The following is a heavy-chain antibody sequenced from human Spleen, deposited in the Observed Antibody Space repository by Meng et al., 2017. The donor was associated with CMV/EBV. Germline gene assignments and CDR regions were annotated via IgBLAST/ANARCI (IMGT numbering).Heavy chain of an antibody. D-gene: IGHD3-3*01. V-gene: IGHV4-59*01. CDR2: ISNSGST. J-gene: IGHJ4*02. Sequence: GSLRLSCSVSGGSISRYYWNWLRQPPRKGLEWIGYISNSGSTRFNPSLKSRVTISVDTSKNQFSLKLSSVTAADTAVYYCARAGPQRFLEWSAPLYWGQGTLVTVSS. CDR1: GGSISRYY. CDR3: ARAGPQRFLEWSAPLY.